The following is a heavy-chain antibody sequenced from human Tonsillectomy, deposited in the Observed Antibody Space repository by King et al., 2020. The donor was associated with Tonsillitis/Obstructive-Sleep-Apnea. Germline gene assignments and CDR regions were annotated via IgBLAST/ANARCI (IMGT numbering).Heavy chain of an antibody. D-gene: IGHD3-9*01. Sequence: VQLVESGGRVVQPGRSLRLSCAASGFAFSSHAMHWVRQAPGKGLEWVAVISFDGSNKYYADSVKGRFTISRDKSKDTLYLQMNSLRVDDTAVYYCARDRESDTWMPNFDKEGGFDHWGQGTLVSVSS. V-gene: IGHV3-30*04. CDR3: ARDRESDTWMPNFDKEGGFDH. J-gene: IGHJ4*02. CDR2: ISFDGSNK. CDR1: GFAFSSHA.